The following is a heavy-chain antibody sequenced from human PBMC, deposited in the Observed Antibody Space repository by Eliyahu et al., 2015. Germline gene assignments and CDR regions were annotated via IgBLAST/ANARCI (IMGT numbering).Heavy chain of an antibody. CDR2: IYYSGST. D-gene: IGHD2-8*02. J-gene: IGHJ4*02. CDR1: GGSISSSSYY. V-gene: IGHV4-39*01. CDR3: ARHVKYCTGGVCYTGQPLDY. Sequence: QLQLQESGPGLVKPSETLSLTCTVSGGSISSSSYYXGWIRQPPGKGREWIGSIYYSGSTYYNPSLKSRVTISVDTSKNQFSLKLSSVTAADTAVYYCARHVKYCTGGVCYTGQPLDYWGQGTLVTVSS.